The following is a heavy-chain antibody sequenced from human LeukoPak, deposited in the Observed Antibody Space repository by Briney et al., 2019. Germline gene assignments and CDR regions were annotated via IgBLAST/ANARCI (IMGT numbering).Heavy chain of an antibody. CDR3: TSLYCSSTSCSPSYGMDV. CDR1: GFTFSGSA. Sequence: GGSLKLSCAASGFTFSGSAMHWVRQASGKGLGWVGRIRSKANSYATAYAASVKGRFTISRDDSKNTAYLQMNSLKTEDTAVYYCTSLYCSSTSCSPSYGMDVWGKGTTVTVSS. D-gene: IGHD2-2*01. V-gene: IGHV3-73*01. CDR2: IRSKANSYAT. J-gene: IGHJ6*04.